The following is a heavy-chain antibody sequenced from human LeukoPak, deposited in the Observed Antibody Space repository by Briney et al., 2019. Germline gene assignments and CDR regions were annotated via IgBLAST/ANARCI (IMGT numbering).Heavy chain of an antibody. V-gene: IGHV3-9*01. CDR1: GFTFDDYA. Sequence: PGGSLRLSCATSGFTFDDYAMHWVRQAPGKGLEWVSGISWNSGTIEYADSVKGRFTISRDNAKNSLYLQMNSLRAEDTAVYYCAKDLTVTALFDYWGQGTLVTVSS. D-gene: IGHD4-11*01. J-gene: IGHJ4*02. CDR3: AKDLTVTALFDY. CDR2: ISWNSGTI.